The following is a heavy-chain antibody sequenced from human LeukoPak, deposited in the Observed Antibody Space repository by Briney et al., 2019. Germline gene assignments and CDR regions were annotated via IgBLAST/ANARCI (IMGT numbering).Heavy chain of an antibody. J-gene: IGHJ3*02. D-gene: IGHD3-9*01. CDR2: INPSDGSR. V-gene: IGHV1-46*01. CDR1: GYTFTSYY. Sequence: ASVKVSCKASGYTFTSYYMHWVRQAPGQGPEWMGIINPSDGSRSYAQKFQGRVTMTRDMSTSTVYMELSSLRSEDTAVYYCARDMEYYDILTGPLLGAFDIWGQGTMVTVSS. CDR3: ARDMEYYDILTGPLLGAFDI.